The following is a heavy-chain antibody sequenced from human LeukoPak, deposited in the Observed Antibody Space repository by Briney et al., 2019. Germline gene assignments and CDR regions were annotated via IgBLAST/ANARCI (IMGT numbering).Heavy chain of an antibody. D-gene: IGHD6-19*01. CDR3: ARDIAVAGLLDY. CDR1: GFTFSTYW. Sequence: PGGSLRLSCAASGFTFSTYWMTWVRQAPGKGLEWVAHIKEDGSEKYYVDSMKGRFTISRDNAKNSLYLQMNSLRAEDTAVYYCARDIAVAGLLDYWGQGTLVTVSS. V-gene: IGHV3-7*01. J-gene: IGHJ4*02. CDR2: IKEDGSEK.